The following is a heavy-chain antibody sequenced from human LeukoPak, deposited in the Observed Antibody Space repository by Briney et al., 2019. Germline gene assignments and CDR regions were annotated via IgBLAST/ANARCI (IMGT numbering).Heavy chain of an antibody. CDR2: IYYSGST. Sequence: SETLSLTCTVSGGSISSYYWSWIRQPPGKGLEWIGYIYYSGSTNYNPSLKSRVTISLHTSKNQFSLKLSSVTAADTALYYCARVGAVAGHGDFDYWGQGTLVTVSS. D-gene: IGHD6-19*01. CDR3: ARVGAVAGHGDFDY. CDR1: GGSISSYY. V-gene: IGHV4-59*12. J-gene: IGHJ4*02.